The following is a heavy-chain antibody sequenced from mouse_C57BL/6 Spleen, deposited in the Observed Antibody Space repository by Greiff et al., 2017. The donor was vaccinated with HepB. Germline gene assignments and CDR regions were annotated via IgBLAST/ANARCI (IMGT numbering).Heavy chain of an antibody. CDR2: IFPGSGST. CDR1: GYTFTDYY. D-gene: IGHD1-1*01. Sequence: VQRVESGPELVKPGASVKISCKASGYTFTDYYINWVKQRPGQGLEWIGWIFPGSGSTYYNEKFKGKATLTVDKSSSTAYMQLSSLTSEDSAVYCCARGGYGSSYLWYFDVWGTGTTVTVSS. J-gene: IGHJ1*03. V-gene: IGHV1-75*01. CDR3: ARGGYGSSYLWYFDV.